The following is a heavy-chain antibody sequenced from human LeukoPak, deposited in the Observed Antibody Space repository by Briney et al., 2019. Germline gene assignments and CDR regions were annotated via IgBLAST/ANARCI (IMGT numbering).Heavy chain of an antibody. J-gene: IGHJ4*02. Sequence: GGSLRLSCVGAGFTFSNYAMTWVRQAPGKGLGWVSGISGSGDRTYYANSVKGRFTISRDNSKNTLYLQMNSLTDDDSAVYYCAKDRIPVAGRQDIWDYWGQGTLVTVSS. CDR2: ISGSGDRT. CDR1: GFTFSNYA. V-gene: IGHV3-23*01. D-gene: IGHD6-19*01. CDR3: AKDRIPVAGRQDIWDY.